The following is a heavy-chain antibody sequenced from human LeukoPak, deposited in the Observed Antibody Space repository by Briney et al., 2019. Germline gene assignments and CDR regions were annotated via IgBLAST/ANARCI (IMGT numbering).Heavy chain of an antibody. CDR2: MSYSGNT. V-gene: IGHV4-39*01. CDR3: ARQIVDEIQRCDN. Sequence: SETLSLTCTVSGGSISSTSYYWGWIRQPPGKGLEWIGSMSYSGNTYYSPSLKGRVTISVDTSKKQVSLKLSSVTAADTGVYFCARQIVDEIQRCDNWGQGTLVTVSS. CDR1: GGSISSTSYY. J-gene: IGHJ4*02. D-gene: IGHD5-18*01.